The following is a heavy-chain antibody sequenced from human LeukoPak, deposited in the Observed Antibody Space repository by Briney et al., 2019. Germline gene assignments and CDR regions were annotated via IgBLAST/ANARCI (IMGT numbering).Heavy chain of an antibody. CDR2: INPNSGGT. D-gene: IGHD6-19*01. V-gene: IGHV1-2*02. CDR3: ARSIAVAANWFDP. CDR1: GYTFTSYG. J-gene: IGHJ5*02. Sequence: ASVKVSCKACGYTFTSYGISWVRQAPGQGLEWMGWINPNSGGTNYAQKFQGRVTMTRDTSISTAYMELSRLRSDDTAVYYCARSIAVAANWFDPWGQGTLVTVSS.